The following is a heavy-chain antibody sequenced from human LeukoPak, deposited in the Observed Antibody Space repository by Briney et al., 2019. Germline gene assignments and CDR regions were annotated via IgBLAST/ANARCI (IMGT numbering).Heavy chain of an antibody. CDR2: ISAYNGNT. Sequence: ASVKVSCKASGYTFTSYGISWVRRAPGQGLEWMGWISAYNGNTNYAQKLQGRVTMTTDTSTSTAYMELRSLRSDDTAVYYCARDTGWYSSGWFLDYWGQGTLVTVSS. J-gene: IGHJ4*02. V-gene: IGHV1-18*01. CDR3: ARDTGWYSSGWFLDY. CDR1: GYTFTSYG. D-gene: IGHD6-19*01.